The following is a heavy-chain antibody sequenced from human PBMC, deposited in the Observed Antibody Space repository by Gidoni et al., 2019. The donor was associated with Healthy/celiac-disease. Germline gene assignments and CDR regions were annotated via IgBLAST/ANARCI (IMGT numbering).Heavy chain of an antibody. Sequence: QVQLQESGPGLVKPSQTLSLTCTVSGGSISSGGYYWSWIRQHPGKGLEWIGYIYYSGSTYYNPSLKSRVTISVDTSKNQFSLKLSSVTAADTAVYYCARVRGLRYCSSTSCQRLYYFDYWGQGTLVTVSS. J-gene: IGHJ4*02. CDR1: GGSISSGGYY. D-gene: IGHD2-2*01. CDR2: IYYSGST. CDR3: ARVRGLRYCSSTSCQRLYYFDY. V-gene: IGHV4-31*03.